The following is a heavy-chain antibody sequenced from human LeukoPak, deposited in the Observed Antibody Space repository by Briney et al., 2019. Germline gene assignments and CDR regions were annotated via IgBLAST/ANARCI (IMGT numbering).Heavy chain of an antibody. D-gene: IGHD1-7*01. CDR1: GGSISRYS. V-gene: IGHV4-59*01. CDR2: IYYSGST. CDR3: ARGPVGGTTYNDGDAFDI. Sequence: SETLSLTCTVSGGSISRYSWSWIRQPPGKGLEWIGYIYYSGSTNYNPSLKSRVTISVDTSKNQFSLKLSSVTAADTAVYYCARGPVGGTTYNDGDAFDIWGQGTMVTVSS. J-gene: IGHJ3*02.